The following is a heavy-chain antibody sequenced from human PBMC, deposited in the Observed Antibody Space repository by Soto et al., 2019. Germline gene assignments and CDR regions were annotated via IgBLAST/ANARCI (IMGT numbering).Heavy chain of an antibody. CDR1: GGSFIGYY. V-gene: IGHV4-34*01. CDR3: ARGGGRYYMDV. D-gene: IGHD3-16*01. J-gene: IGHJ6*03. CDR2: INHSGST. Sequence: PSEALSLTCAVYGGSFIGYYWSWIRQPPGKGLEWIGEINHSGSTNCNPSLKSRVTISVDTSKNQFSLKLSSVTAADTAVYYCARGGGRYYMDVWDKGTTVTVSS.